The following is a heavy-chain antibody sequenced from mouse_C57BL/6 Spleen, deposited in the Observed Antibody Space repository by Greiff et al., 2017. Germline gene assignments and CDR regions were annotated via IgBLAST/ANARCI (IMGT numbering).Heavy chain of an antibody. CDR2: IYPGDGDT. V-gene: IGHV1-82*01. Sequence: VQGVESGPELVKPGASVKISCKASGYAFSSSWMNWVKQRPGKGLEWIGRIYPGDGDTNYNGKFKGKATLTADKSSSTAYMQLSSLTSEDSAVYFCARDWDGAWFAYWGQGTLVTVSA. J-gene: IGHJ3*01. CDR1: GYAFSSSW. CDR3: ARDWDGAWFAY. D-gene: IGHD4-1*01.